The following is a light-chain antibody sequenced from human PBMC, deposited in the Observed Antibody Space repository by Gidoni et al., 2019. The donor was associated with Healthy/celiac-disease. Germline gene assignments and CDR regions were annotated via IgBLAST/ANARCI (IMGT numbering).Light chain of an antibody. J-gene: IGKJ1*01. CDR3: QQYGSSLL. Sequence: EIVLTQSPCTLSLSPGERATLSCRASQSVSSSYLAWYQQKPGQAPRLLIYGASSRATGIPDRFSGSGSGTDFTLTISRLEPEDFAVYYCQQYGSSLLFGQGTKVEIK. CDR2: GAS. CDR1: QSVSSSY. V-gene: IGKV3-20*01.